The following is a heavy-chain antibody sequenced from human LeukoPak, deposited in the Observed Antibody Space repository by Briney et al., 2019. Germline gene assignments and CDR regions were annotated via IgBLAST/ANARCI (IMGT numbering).Heavy chain of an antibody. D-gene: IGHD1-26*01. V-gene: IGHV4-61*05. Sequence: PSETLSLTCTVSGGSISSSSYYWGWIRQPPGKGLEWIGYIYYSGSTNYNPSLKSRVTILVDTSKNQFSLKVSSVTAADTAVYYCARGQYSGSCFDSWGQGSLVTVSS. J-gene: IGHJ4*02. CDR3: ARGQYSGSCFDS. CDR1: GGSISSSSYY. CDR2: IYYSGST.